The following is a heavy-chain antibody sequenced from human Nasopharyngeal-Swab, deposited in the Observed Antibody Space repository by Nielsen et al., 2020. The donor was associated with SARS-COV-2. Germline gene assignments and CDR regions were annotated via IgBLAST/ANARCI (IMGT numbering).Heavy chain of an antibody. CDR3: ARHYYDSSGYYSGPIYYFDY. CDR2: IYYSGGT. J-gene: IGHJ4*02. V-gene: IGHV4-39*01. D-gene: IGHD3-22*01. Sequence: SETLSLTCTVSGGSISSSSYYWGWIRQPPGKGLEWIGSIYYSGGTYYNPSLKSRVTISVDTSKNQFSLKLSSVTAADTAVYYCARHYYDSSGYYSGPIYYFDYWGQGTLVTVSS. CDR1: GGSISSSSYY.